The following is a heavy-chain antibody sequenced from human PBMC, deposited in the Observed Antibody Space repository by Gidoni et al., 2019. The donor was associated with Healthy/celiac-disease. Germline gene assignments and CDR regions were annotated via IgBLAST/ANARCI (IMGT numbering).Heavy chain of an antibody. D-gene: IGHD3-3*01. Sequence: QVQLQESGPGLVKPSETLSLTCAVSGYSISSGYYWGWIRQPPGKGLEWIGSIYHSGSTYYNPSLKSRVTISVDTSKNQFSLKLSSVTAADTAVYYCARGITIFGVVIHHPHLYFDYWGQGTLVTVSS. V-gene: IGHV4-38-2*01. CDR3: ARGITIFGVVIHHPHLYFDY. CDR1: GYSISSGYY. J-gene: IGHJ4*02. CDR2: IYHSGST.